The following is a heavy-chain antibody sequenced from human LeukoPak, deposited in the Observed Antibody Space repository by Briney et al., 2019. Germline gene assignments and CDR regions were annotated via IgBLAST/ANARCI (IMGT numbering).Heavy chain of an antibody. CDR2: IWYDGSNK. V-gene: IGHV3-33*01. D-gene: IGHD3-16*01. J-gene: IGHJ4*02. CDR3: ARARGGIRFDY. Sequence: GGSLRLSCAASGFTFSSYGMHWVRQAPGKGLEWVAVIWYDGSNKYYADSVKGRFTISRDNSKNTLYLQMNSLRAEDTAVYYCARARGGIRFDYWGQGTLVTVSS. CDR1: GFTFSSYG.